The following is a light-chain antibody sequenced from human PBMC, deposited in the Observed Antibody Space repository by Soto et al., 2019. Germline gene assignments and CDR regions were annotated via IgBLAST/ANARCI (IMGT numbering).Light chain of an antibody. CDR3: QQYGSSRT. CDR1: QGISNY. V-gene: IGKV1-27*01. CDR2: SAS. Sequence: IHMTHSPSSLSASVGDRVTITCRASQGISNYLACYQRKPGKVPDLLISSASTLQSGTDFTLTISRLEPEDFAVYYCQQYGSSRTFGQGTKVDI. J-gene: IGKJ1*01.